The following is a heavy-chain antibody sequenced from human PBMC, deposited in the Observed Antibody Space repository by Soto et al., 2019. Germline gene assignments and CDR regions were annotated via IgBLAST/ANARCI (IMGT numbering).Heavy chain of an antibody. Sequence: QPVGSLRLSCAASGFTFSSYGMHWVRQAPGKGLEWVAVISYDGSNKYYADSVKGRFTISRDNSKNTLYLQMNSLRAEDTAVYYCAKVSDSSGYYYPGYWGQGTLVTVSS. D-gene: IGHD3-22*01. CDR1: GFTFSSYG. J-gene: IGHJ4*02. CDR3: AKVSDSSGYYYPGY. V-gene: IGHV3-30*18. CDR2: ISYDGSNK.